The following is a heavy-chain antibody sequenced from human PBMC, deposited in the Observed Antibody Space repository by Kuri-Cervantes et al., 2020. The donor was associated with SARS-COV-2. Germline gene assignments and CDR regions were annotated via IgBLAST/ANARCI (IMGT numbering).Heavy chain of an antibody. J-gene: IGHJ6*02. Sequence: ASVKVSCKASGYTFTGYYMHWVRQAPGQGLEWMGWINPNSGGTNYAQKFQGWVTMTRDTSISTAYMELSRLRSDDTAVYYCARALGYWSSTSCSYWDYYYYGMDVWGQGTTVTVSS. CDR1: GYTFTGYY. CDR2: INPNSGGT. V-gene: IGHV1-2*04. CDR3: ARALGYWSSTSCSYWDYYYYGMDV. D-gene: IGHD2-2*01.